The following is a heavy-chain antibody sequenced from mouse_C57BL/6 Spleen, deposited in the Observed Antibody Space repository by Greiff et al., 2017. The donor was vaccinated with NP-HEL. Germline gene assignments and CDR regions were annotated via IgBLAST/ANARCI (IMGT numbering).Heavy chain of an antibody. CDR2: IDPETGGT. D-gene: IGHD4-1*01. CDR1: GYTFTDYE. J-gene: IGHJ3*01. CDR3: TRRDWDFAY. V-gene: IGHV1-15*01. Sequence: QVQLKESGAELVRPGASVTLSCKASGYTFTDYEMHWVKQTPVHGLEWIGAIDPETGGTAYNQKFKGKAILTADKSSSTAYMELRSLTSEDSAVYYCTRRDWDFAYWGQGTLVTVSA.